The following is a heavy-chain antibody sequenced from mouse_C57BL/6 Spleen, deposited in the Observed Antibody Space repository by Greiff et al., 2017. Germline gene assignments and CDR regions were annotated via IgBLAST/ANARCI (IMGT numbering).Heavy chain of an antibody. V-gene: IGHV3-6*01. CDR1: GYSITSGYY. CDR3: ARGGGDYRDYAMDY. D-gene: IGHD2-4*01. CDR2: ISYDGSN. Sequence: EVHLVESGPGLVKPSQSLSLTCSVTGYSITSGYYWNWIRQFPGNKLEWMGYISYDGSNNYNPSLKNRISITRDTSKNQFFLKLNSVTTEDTATYYCARGGGDYRDYAMDYWGQGTSVTVSS. J-gene: IGHJ4*01.